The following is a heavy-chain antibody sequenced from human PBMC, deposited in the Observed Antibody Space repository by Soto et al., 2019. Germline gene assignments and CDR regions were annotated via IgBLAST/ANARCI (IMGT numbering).Heavy chain of an antibody. CDR1: GFTFSIYA. Sequence: GGSLRLSCAASGFTFSIYAMGWVRQAPGKGLEWVSAIDAGGGGTYYADSVKGRFTISRDNAKNSLYLQTNSLRAEDTAVYYCARSYDYGMDVWGQGTTVTVSS. CDR2: IDAGGGGT. D-gene: IGHD3-16*01. V-gene: IGHV3-23*01. CDR3: ARSYDYGMDV. J-gene: IGHJ6*02.